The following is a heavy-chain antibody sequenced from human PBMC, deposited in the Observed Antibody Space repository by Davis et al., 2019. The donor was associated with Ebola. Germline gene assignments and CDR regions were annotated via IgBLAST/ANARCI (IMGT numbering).Heavy chain of an antibody. CDR1: GGSISSGDYY. CDR3: ARGRIGCSGGSCFNWFDP. J-gene: IGHJ5*02. V-gene: IGHV4-30-4*01. D-gene: IGHD2-15*01. Sequence: MPSETLSLTCTVSGGSISSGDYYWSWIRQPPGKGLEWIRYLYYSGSTYYNPSLKSRVTISVDRSKNQFSLKLSSVTAADTAVYYCARGRIGCSGGSCFNWFDPWGQGTLVTVSS. CDR2: LYYSGST.